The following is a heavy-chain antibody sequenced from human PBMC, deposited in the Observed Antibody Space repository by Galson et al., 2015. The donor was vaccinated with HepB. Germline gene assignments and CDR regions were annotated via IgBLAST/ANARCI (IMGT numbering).Heavy chain of an antibody. D-gene: IGHD3-9*01. CDR2: IDPSDSYS. V-gene: IGHV5-10-1*01. CDR1: GYSFASYW. J-gene: IGHJ4*02. CDR3: ARHQGRYFDCLPMAY. Sequence: QSGAEVKKPGESLRISCKGSGYSFASYWISWVRQMPGKGLEWMGRIDPSDSYSNYSPSFHGHVTISADKSISTAYLQWSSLKASDTAMYYCARHQGRYFDCLPMAYWGQGTLVTVSS.